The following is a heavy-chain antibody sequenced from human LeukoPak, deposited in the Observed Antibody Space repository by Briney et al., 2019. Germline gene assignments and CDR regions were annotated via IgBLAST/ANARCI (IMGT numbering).Heavy chain of an antibody. J-gene: IGHJ2*01. CDR2: IDPSDSYT. CDR3: ARQEAVAGYYWYFDL. V-gene: IGHV5-10-1*01. Sequence: GESLKISCKGSGYSFTSYWISWVRQMPGKGLEWMGRIDPSDSYTNYSPSFQGHVTISADKSISTAYLQWSSLKASDTAMYYCARQEAVAGYYWYFDLWGRGTLVTVSS. D-gene: IGHD6-19*01. CDR1: GYSFTSYW.